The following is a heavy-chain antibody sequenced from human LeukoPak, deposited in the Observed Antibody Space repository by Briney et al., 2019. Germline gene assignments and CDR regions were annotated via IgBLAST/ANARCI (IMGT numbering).Heavy chain of an antibody. D-gene: IGHD3-22*01. CDR2: IHYSGRT. CDR3: AGHGGPYESSCYLYYLDY. J-gene: IGHJ4*02. V-gene: IGHV4-59*08. Sequence: SETLSLTCTVSGDSINNYYWSWIRQPPGKGLEFLGYIHYSGRTNYNPSLKSRLTMSADTSKNQFSLKLSSVTAADTAVYYCAGHGGPYESSCYLYYLDYWGRGTLVTVSS. CDR1: GDSINNYY.